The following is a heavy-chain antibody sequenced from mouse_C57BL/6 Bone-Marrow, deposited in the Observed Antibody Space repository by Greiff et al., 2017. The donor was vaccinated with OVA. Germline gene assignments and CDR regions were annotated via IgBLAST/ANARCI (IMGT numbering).Heavy chain of an antibody. D-gene: IGHD2-10*01. CDR1: GFTFSDYG. CDR3: ARHLLGFAY. J-gene: IGHJ3*01. CDR2: ISSGSSTI. V-gene: IGHV5-17*01. Sequence: DVKLVESGGGLVKPGGSLKLSCAASGFTFSDYGMHWVRQAPEKGLEWVAYISSGSSTIYYADTAKGRFTISRDNAKNTLFLQMTSLRSEDTAMYYCARHLLGFAYWGQGTLVTVSA.